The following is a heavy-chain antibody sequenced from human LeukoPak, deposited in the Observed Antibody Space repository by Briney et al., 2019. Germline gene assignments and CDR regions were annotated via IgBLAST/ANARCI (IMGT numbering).Heavy chain of an antibody. Sequence: PSGTLSLTCTVSGGSISSGDYYWSWIRQPPGKGLEWIGYIYYSGSTYYNPSLKSRVTISVDTSKNQFSLKLSSVTAADTAVYYCAREIFGVVIAGGPYYYYYMDVWGKGTTVTVSS. V-gene: IGHV4-30-4*08. CDR2: IYYSGST. CDR3: AREIFGVVIAGGPYYYYYMDV. CDR1: GGSISSGDYY. J-gene: IGHJ6*03. D-gene: IGHD3-3*01.